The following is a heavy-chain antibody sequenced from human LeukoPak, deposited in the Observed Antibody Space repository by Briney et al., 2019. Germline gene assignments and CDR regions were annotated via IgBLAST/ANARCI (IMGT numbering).Heavy chain of an antibody. CDR3: ARDDVDTAMVTN. J-gene: IGHJ4*02. CDR1: GGSISSSSYY. CDR2: IYYSGST. Sequence: SETLSLTCTVSGGSISSSSYYWGWIRQPPGKGLEWIGSIYYSGSTYYNPSLKSRVTISVDTSKNQFSLKLSSVTAADTAVYYCARDDVDTAMVTNWGQGTLVTVSS. D-gene: IGHD5-18*01. V-gene: IGHV4-39*07.